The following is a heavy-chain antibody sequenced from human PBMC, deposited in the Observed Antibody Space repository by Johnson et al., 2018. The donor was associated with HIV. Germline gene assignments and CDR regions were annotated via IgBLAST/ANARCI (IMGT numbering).Heavy chain of an antibody. CDR2: IRYDGTNK. CDR1: GFTFSTYG. J-gene: IGHJ3*02. V-gene: IGHV3-30*02. CDR3: TGGWYNLSAFDI. Sequence: QMQLVESGGGVVQPGRSLRLSCAASGFTFSTYGMHWVRQSPGKGLEWMTLIRYDGTNKYSPDSVKGRFTISRDNSKNTVYLQMNRLRPEDTAVYYCTGGWYNLSAFDIWGQGTMVTISS. D-gene: IGHD6-19*01.